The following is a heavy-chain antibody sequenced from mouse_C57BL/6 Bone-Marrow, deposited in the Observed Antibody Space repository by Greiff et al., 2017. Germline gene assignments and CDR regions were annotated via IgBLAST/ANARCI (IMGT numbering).Heavy chain of an antibody. CDR1: GYTFTDYY. CDR2: IYPGSGNT. Sequence: QVQLQQSGAELVRPGASVKLSCKASGYTFTDYYINWVKQRPGQGLEWIARIYPGSGNTYYNEKFKGKATLTAEKSSSTAYMQLSSLTSEDTAVYYCTTEVWYFDYWGQGTTLTVSS. CDR3: TTEVWYFDY. J-gene: IGHJ2*01. V-gene: IGHV1-76*01. D-gene: IGHD2-10*02.